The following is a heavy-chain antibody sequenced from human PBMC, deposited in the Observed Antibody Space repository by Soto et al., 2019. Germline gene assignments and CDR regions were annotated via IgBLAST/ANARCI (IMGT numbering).Heavy chain of an antibody. CDR1: GFSLSSSGVG. CDR2: IFWNDDR. D-gene: IGHD3-16*01. V-gene: IGHV2-5*01. J-gene: IGHJ4*02. Sequence: QITLKESGPPLVRPTETLTLTCTFSGFSLSSSGVGVGWLRQPPGTAPEWLALIFWNDDRRYSPSLRGRLTITKDTPNNQVVLTLANVDPGDTGTYQCGYRVVGHAHKDYSFDFWSPGTLVTVSS. CDR3: GYRVVGHAHKDYSFDF.